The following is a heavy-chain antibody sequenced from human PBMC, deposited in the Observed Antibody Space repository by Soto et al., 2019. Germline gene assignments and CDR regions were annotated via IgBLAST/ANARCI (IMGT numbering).Heavy chain of an antibody. CDR1: GYRLTSYW. D-gene: IGHD3-9*01. Sequence: GESPKISCKSSGYRLTSYWLGWVRQMPGKGLEWMGIIYPGDSDTRYSPSFQGQVTISADKSISTAYLQWSSLKASDTAMYYCARHYPTPFDRPYDAFDIWGQGTMVTVSS. CDR3: ARHYPTPFDRPYDAFDI. V-gene: IGHV5-51*01. J-gene: IGHJ3*02. CDR2: IYPGDSDT.